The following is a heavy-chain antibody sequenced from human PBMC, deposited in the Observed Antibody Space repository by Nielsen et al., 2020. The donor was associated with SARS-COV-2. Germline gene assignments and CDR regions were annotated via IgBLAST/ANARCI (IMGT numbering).Heavy chain of an antibody. CDR3: ARDFGDYGDYFDWTYYYYYGMDV. D-gene: IGHD4-17*01. J-gene: IGHJ6*02. V-gene: IGHV1-69*06. CDR2: IIPIFGTA. CDR1: GGTFSSYA. Sequence: SVKVSCKASGGTFSSYAISWVRQAPGQGLEWMGGIIPIFGTANYAQKSQGRVTITADTSTSTAYMELRSLRSDDTAVYYCARDFGDYGDYFDWTYYYYYGMDVWGQGTTVTVSS.